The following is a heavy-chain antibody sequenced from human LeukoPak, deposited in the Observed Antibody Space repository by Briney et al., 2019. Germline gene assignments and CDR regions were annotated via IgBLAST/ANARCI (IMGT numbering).Heavy chain of an antibody. J-gene: IGHJ5*02. CDR1: GFTFSSYA. V-gene: IGHV3-23*01. Sequence: GGSLRLSCAASGFTFSSYAMSWVRLAPGKGLEWVSAITCSGGSTYYADSVKGRFTLSRDNSKSTLYLQMNSLRAEDTAVYYCAKDTNTAYYDILTGHRNWFDPWGQGTLVTVSS. CDR2: ITCSGGST. D-gene: IGHD3-9*01. CDR3: AKDTNTAYYDILTGHRNWFDP.